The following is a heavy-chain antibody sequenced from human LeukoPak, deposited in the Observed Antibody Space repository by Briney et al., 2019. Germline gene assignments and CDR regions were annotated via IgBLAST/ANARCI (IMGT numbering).Heavy chain of an antibody. Sequence: ASVKVSCKASGGTFSSYAISWVRQAPGQGLEWMGGIIPIFGTANYAQKFQGRVTITADESTSTAYMELSSLRSEDTAVYYCAREAVVTPDDAFDIWGQGTMVTVSS. J-gene: IGHJ3*02. CDR1: GGTFSSYA. V-gene: IGHV1-69*01. D-gene: IGHD4-23*01. CDR2: IIPIFGTA. CDR3: AREAVVTPDDAFDI.